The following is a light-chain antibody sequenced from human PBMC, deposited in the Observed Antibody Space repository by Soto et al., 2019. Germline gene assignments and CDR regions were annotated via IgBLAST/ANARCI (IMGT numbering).Light chain of an antibody. CDR3: QQYNDWPPLT. CDR1: QSVSSS. CDR2: GAS. Sequence: EIVMTQSPATLSVSPGERATLSCRASQSVSSSLAWYQQKSGQAPRLLMYGASTRATGIPARFSGSGSGTEFTLTISSLQSEDFAVYYCQQYNDWPPLTFGQGTKVEIK. J-gene: IGKJ1*01. V-gene: IGKV3-15*01.